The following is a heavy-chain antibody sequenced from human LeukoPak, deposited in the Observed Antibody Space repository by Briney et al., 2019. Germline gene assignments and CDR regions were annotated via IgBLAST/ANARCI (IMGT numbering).Heavy chain of an antibody. D-gene: IGHD3-10*01. J-gene: IGHJ5*02. CDR2: INAGNGNT. CDR1: GYTFTSYA. Sequence: ASVKVSCKASGYTFTSYAMHWVRQAPGQRLEWMGWINAGNGNTKYSQKFQGSVTITRDTSASTAYMELSSLRSEDTAVYYCARGVWFGELLYPFDPWGQGTLVTVSS. V-gene: IGHV1-3*01. CDR3: ARGVWFGELLYPFDP.